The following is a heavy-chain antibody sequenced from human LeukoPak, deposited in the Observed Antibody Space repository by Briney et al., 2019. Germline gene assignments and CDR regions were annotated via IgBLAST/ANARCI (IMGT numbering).Heavy chain of an antibody. CDR3: ARGYSSSWYIYFQH. Sequence: SQTLSLTCAVPGGSISSGGYSWSWIRQPPGKGLEWIGYIYHSGSTYYNPSLKSRVTISVDRSKNQFSLKLSSVTAADTAVYYCARGYSSSWYIYFQHWGQGTLVTVSS. CDR1: GGSISSGGYS. CDR2: IYHSGST. V-gene: IGHV4-30-2*01. J-gene: IGHJ1*01. D-gene: IGHD6-13*01.